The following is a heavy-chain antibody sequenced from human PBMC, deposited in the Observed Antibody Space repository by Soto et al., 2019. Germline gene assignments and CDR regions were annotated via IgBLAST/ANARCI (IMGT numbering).Heavy chain of an antibody. D-gene: IGHD6-25*01. CDR1: GGSISSSDFY. Sequence: SETLSLTCTVSGGSISSSDFYWGWLRQTPGKGLEFIGSMYYSGTTYYNPSLKSRVTVSVDTSKNQFTLKLISVTAADTAVYYCAVVDSTGNWFDPWGEGALVTVSS. CDR2: MYYSGTT. CDR3: AVVDSTGNWFDP. V-gene: IGHV4-39*01. J-gene: IGHJ5*02.